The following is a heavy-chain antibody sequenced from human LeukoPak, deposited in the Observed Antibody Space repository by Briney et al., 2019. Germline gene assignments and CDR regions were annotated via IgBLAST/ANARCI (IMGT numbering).Heavy chain of an antibody. CDR3: ARSSSSRMTMDV. Sequence: GGSLRLSCAASGFTFSSYGMHWVRQAPGKGLEWVAVISYDGSNKYYADSVKGRFTISRDNSKNTLYLQMNSLRAEDTAVYYCARSSSSRMTMDVWGQGTTVTVSS. CDR2: ISYDGSNK. V-gene: IGHV3-30*19. D-gene: IGHD6-13*01. CDR1: GFTFSSYG. J-gene: IGHJ6*02.